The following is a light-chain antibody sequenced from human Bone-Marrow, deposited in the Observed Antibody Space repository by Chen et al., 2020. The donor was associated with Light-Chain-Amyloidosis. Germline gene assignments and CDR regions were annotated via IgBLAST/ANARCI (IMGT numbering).Light chain of an antibody. CDR3: QSYQGSSQGV. CDR1: SGSIATNY. V-gene: IGLV6-57*01. CDR2: EAD. J-gene: IGLJ3*02. Sequence: NFMLTQPHSVSESPGKTVISSCTRSSGSIATNYVQWYQQRPGSSPTTVIYEADQRPSGVPDRFSGSIDRSSNSASLTISGLKTEDEADYYCQSYQGSSQGVFGGGTKLTVL.